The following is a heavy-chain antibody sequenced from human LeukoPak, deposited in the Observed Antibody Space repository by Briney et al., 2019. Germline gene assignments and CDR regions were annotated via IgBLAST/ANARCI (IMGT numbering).Heavy chain of an antibody. CDR3: ARDGYYDILTGYPI. V-gene: IGHV3-11*05. D-gene: IGHD3-9*01. CDR2: ISSSSSYT. J-gene: IGHJ3*02. Sequence: PGGSLRLSRAASGFTFSDYYVSWIRQAPGKGLEWVSYISSSSSYTNYADSVKGRFTISRDNAKNSLYLQMNSLRAEDTAVYYCARDGYYDILTGYPIWGQGTMVTVSS. CDR1: GFTFSDYY.